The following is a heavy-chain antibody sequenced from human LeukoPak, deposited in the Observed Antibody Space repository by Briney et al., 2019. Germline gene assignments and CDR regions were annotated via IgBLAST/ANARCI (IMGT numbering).Heavy chain of an antibody. J-gene: IGHJ4*02. V-gene: IGHV4-61*02. CDR3: ARSGGTWSYNY. CDR2: IYTSGST. Sequence: SETLSLTCTVSGGSISSGSYYWSWIRQPAGKGLEWIGRIYTSGSTNYNPSLKSRVTISADTSKNQFSLNLTSVTAADTAVYYCARSGGTWSYNYWGQGTLVTVSS. CDR1: GGSISSGSYY. D-gene: IGHD1-26*01.